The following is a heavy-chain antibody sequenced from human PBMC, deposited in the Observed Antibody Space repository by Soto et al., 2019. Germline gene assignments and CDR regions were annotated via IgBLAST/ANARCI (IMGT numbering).Heavy chain of an antibody. D-gene: IGHD4-17*01. J-gene: IGHJ4*02. V-gene: IGHV1-24*01. Sequence: ASVKVSCKASGNTLSGLPIHWVRQAPGKGLEWMGSLDYEEGERNFANRFQGRVTVTEDTSTDTAYMDLSSLKSEDTAVYYCAADVTTFDYWGQGTMVTV. CDR3: AADVTTFDY. CDR1: GNTLSGLP. CDR2: LDYEEGER.